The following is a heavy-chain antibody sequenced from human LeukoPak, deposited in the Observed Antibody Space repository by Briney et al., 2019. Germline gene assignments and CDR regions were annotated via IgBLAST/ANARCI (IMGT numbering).Heavy chain of an antibody. CDR3: ATLHSSASGFDY. CDR2: ISSSSGTM. V-gene: IGHV3-48*02. Sequence: GGSLRLSCAASGFTFRTYSMNWVRQALGKGLEWVSFISSSSGTMYYADSVKGRFTISRDNAKNSLYLQMSSLRDEDTAVYYCATLHSSASGFDYWGQGTLVTVSS. J-gene: IGHJ4*02. CDR1: GFTFRTYS. D-gene: IGHD6-19*01.